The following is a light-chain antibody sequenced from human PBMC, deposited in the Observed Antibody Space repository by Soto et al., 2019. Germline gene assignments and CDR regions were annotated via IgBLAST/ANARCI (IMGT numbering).Light chain of an antibody. V-gene: IGKV3-15*01. CDR2: VAS. Sequence: EMVMTQSPATLSVSPGERVTLSCRASQSVSSYLAWYQQKPGQPLRLLIYVASTRAAGIPARFSGSGSGTEFTLTISSLQSEDFAVYYCQHYQDWPPRFRQGTKVEIK. CDR3: QHYQDWPPR. J-gene: IGKJ1*01. CDR1: QSVSSY.